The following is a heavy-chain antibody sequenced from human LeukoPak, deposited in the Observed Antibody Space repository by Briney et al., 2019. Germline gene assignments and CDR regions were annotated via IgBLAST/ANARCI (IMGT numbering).Heavy chain of an antibody. CDR3: ARESYYYGSGSYFYYYYYMDV. CDR2: ISGSGGST. J-gene: IGHJ6*03. V-gene: IGHV3-23*01. Sequence: HPGGSLRLSCAASGFTFSSYAMSWVRQAPGKGLEWVSGISGSGGSTYYADSVKGRFTISRDNSKNTLYLQMNSLRAEDTAVYYCARESYYYGSGSYFYYYYYMDVWGKGTTVTVSS. D-gene: IGHD3-10*01. CDR1: GFTFSSYA.